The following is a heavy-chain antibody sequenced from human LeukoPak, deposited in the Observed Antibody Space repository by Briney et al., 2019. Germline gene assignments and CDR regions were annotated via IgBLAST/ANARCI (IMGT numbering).Heavy chain of an antibody. D-gene: IGHD5/OR15-5a*01. CDR3: ARDPPVSNQFFDY. J-gene: IGHJ4*02. CDR2: ISDDGSNK. Sequence: GGSLRLSCAASGFTFSSYAMHWVRQAPGRGLEWVAFISDDGSNKYYADSVKGRFTISRDNSKNTLYLQMNSLRAEDTAAYYCARDPPVSNQFFDYWGQGTLVTVSS. CDR1: GFTFSSYA. V-gene: IGHV3-30-3*01.